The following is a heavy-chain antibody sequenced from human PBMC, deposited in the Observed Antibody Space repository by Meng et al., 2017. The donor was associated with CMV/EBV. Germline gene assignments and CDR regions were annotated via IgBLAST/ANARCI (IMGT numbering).Heavy chain of an antibody. V-gene: IGHV3-7*01. CDR2: IKQDGSEK. CDR3: GRHRADHYFDC. Sequence: GESLKISCAASGFTFSSYWMSWVRQAPGKGLEWVANIKQDGSEKYYVDSVKGRFTISRDNAKNTLYLQMNSLRAEDTAVYYCGRHRADHYFDCWGQGTLVTVSS. D-gene: IGHD6-19*01. J-gene: IGHJ4*02. CDR1: GFTFSSYW.